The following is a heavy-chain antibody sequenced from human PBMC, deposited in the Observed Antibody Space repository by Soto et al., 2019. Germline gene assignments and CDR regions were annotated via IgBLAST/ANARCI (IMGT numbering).Heavy chain of an antibody. CDR1: GYSFTSYW. CDR2: IYPGDSDT. CDR3: ARQKLDGGXVVSFDY. Sequence: PGESLKISCKGSGYSFTSYWIGWVRQMPGKGLEWMGIIYPGDSDTRYSPSFQGQVTISADKSISTAYLQWSSLKASDTAMYYCARQKLDGGXVVSFDYWGQGTLVTVSS. D-gene: IGHD5-12*01. J-gene: IGHJ4*02. V-gene: IGHV5-51*01.